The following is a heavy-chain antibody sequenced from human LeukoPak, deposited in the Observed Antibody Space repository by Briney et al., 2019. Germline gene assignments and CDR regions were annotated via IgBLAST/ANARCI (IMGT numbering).Heavy chain of an antibody. V-gene: IGHV1-2*02. CDR2: INPNSGGT. CDR3: ARVHYDFWSGYRPKNYYYMDV. D-gene: IGHD3-3*01. CDR1: GYTFTGYY. J-gene: IGHJ6*03. Sequence: ASVKVSCKASGYTFTGYYVHWVRQAPGQGLEWMGWINPNSGGTNYAQKFQGRVTMTRDTSISTAYMELSRLRSDDTAVYYCARVHYDFWSGYRPKNYYYMDVWGKGTTVTVSS.